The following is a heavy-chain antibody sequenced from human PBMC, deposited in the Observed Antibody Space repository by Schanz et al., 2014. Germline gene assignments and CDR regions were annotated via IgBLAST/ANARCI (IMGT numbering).Heavy chain of an antibody. CDR1: GFTFSTYS. J-gene: IGHJ3*02. D-gene: IGHD6-19*01. CDR3: ATDYSGGGCHI. V-gene: IGHV3-30*03. CDR2: VCYDGSKK. Sequence: VQLVESGGGLVQPGGSLRLSCAASGFTFSTYSMNWVRQAPGKGLEWVAVVCYDGSKKYYADSVKGRFTTSRDNSKNTVYLQMNSLRAEDTALYFCATDYSGGGCHIWGQGTMVTVSS.